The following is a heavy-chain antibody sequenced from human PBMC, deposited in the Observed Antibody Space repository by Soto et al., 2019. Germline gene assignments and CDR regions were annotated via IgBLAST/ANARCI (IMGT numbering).Heavy chain of an antibody. CDR2: VDSGGSST. CDR1: GFTFSTYW. Sequence: EMQLVESGGDLVQLGGFLRLSCVASGFTFSTYWMHWVRQAPGKGLVWVSRVDSGGSSTNYADSVKGRFTISRDNAKNTLYLQMSSLRAEDTSVYYCARDNRNPYWGQGTRVTVSS. CDR3: ARDNRNPY. D-gene: IGHD1-1*01. J-gene: IGHJ4*02. V-gene: IGHV3-74*01.